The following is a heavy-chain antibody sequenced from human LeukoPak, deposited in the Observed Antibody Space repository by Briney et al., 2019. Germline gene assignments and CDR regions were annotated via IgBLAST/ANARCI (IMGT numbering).Heavy chain of an antibody. CDR3: ARQPTNYNFWSGYYTPIYFDY. CDR1: GGSISSGGYY. Sequence: SETLSLTCTVSGGSISSGGYYWSWIRQHPGKGLEWIGYIYYSGSTYYNPSLKSRVTISVDTSKNQFSLKLGSVTAADTAVYYCARQPTNYNFWSGYYTPIYFDYWGQGTLVTVSS. D-gene: IGHD3-3*01. J-gene: IGHJ4*02. CDR2: IYYSGST. V-gene: IGHV4-31*03.